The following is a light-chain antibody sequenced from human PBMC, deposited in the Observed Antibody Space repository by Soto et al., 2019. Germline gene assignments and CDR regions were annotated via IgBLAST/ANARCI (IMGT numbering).Light chain of an antibody. J-gene: IGKJ4*01. CDR2: WAS. CDR3: QQYYSTPPT. CDR1: QRVLYSSNNKNY. Sequence: DTVMTQSPDSLAVSLGERATINCKSSQRVLYSSNNKNYLAWYQQKPGQPPKLLIYWASTRESGVPDRFSGSGSWTDFTLTISSLQAEDVAVYYCQQYYSTPPTFGGGTKVEIK. V-gene: IGKV4-1*01.